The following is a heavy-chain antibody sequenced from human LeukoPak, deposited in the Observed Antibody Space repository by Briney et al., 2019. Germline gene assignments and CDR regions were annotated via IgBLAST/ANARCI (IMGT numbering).Heavy chain of an antibody. D-gene: IGHD6-13*01. V-gene: IGHV3-9*01. J-gene: IGHJ3*02. CDR1: GFTFDDYA. CDR2: ISWNSGSI. Sequence: GGSLRLSCAASGFTFDDYAMHWVRQAPGKGLERVSGISWNSGSIGYADSVKGRFTISRDNAKNSLYLQMNSLRAEDTALYYCAKASSSWHDAFDIWGQGTMVTVSS. CDR3: AKASSSWHDAFDI.